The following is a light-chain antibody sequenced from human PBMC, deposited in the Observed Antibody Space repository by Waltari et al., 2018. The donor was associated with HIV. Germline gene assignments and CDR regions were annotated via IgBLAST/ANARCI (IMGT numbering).Light chain of an antibody. CDR3: QSYDSRLSGSV. CDR1: GTNIGATYD. Sequence: SVLTQPPSVSGAPGQRVTSSCSESGTNIGATYDVHWYQHLPGTAPKLLIYGNSKRPSGVPDRFSGSKSGTSASLAITGLQPEDEGDYYCQSYDSRLSGSVFGGGTKLTVL. CDR2: GNS. V-gene: IGLV1-40*01. J-gene: IGLJ2*01.